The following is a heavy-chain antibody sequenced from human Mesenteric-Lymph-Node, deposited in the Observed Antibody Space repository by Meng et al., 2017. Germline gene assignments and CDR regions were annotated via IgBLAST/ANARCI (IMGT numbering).Heavy chain of an antibody. D-gene: IGHD6-19*01. CDR1: GDSISSYSSY. Sequence: SETLSLTCTVSGDSISSYSSYWNWIRQPAGKGLEWIGRVYIGGSNVYNASLKSRVTISLDTSKNQFSLSLTSVTAADTAVYYCAREPVDKTVGWYVRSYFDPWGQGTLVTVSS. CDR2: VYIGGSN. J-gene: IGHJ5*02. V-gene: IGHV4-61*02. CDR3: AREPVDKTVGWYVRSYFDP.